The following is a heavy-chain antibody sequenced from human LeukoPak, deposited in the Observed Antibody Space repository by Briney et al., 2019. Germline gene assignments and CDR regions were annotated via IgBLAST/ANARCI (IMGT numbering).Heavy chain of an antibody. V-gene: IGHV3-15*01. CDR1: GFTSFNFP. D-gene: IGHD2-21*01. J-gene: IGHJ4*02. CDR3: TTDRFIVDY. Sequence: GGSLRLSCEASGFTSFNFPMNWVRKAPGKGLEWVGRIKSKTDGGTTDYAAPVKGRFTISKDDSKNTLFLQMNSLKTEDTAVYYCTTDRFIVDYWGQGTLVTVSS. CDR2: IKSKTDGGTT.